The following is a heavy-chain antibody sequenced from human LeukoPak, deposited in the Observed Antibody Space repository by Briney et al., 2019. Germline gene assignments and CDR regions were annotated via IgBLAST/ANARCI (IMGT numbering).Heavy chain of an antibody. CDR1: GGTFSSYA. V-gene: IGHV1-69*04. J-gene: IGHJ4*02. Sequence: ASVKVSCKASGGTFSSYAISWVRQAPGQGLEWMGRIIPMLVIVNYAQKFQGRVTITADKSTSTAYMDLNSLRSEDTAVYYCAMDSSGYLDQWGQGTLVTVSS. D-gene: IGHD3-22*01. CDR3: AMDSSGYLDQ. CDR2: IIPMLVIV.